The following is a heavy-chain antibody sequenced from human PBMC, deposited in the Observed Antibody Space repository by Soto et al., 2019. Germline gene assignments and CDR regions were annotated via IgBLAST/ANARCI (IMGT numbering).Heavy chain of an antibody. V-gene: IGHV4-39*01. CDR3: AVRYFGGYYYYYGMDV. CDR1: GGSISSSSYY. CDR2: IYYSGST. Sequence: SETLSLTCTVSGGSISSSSYYWGWIRQPPGKGLEWIGSIYYSGSTYYNPSLKSRVTISVDTSKNQFSLKLSSVTAADTAVYYCAVRYFGGYYYYYGMDVWGQGTTVTVSS. J-gene: IGHJ6*02. D-gene: IGHD3-9*01.